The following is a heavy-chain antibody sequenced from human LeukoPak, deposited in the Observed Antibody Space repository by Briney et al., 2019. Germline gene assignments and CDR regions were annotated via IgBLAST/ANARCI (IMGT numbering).Heavy chain of an antibody. CDR3: ARDQRLDSSGLGY. V-gene: IGHV1-2*02. CDR2: INPNSGGT. CDR1: GYTFTGYY. D-gene: IGHD6-19*01. J-gene: IGHJ4*02. Sequence: ASVKVSCKASGYTFTGYYMHWVRQAPGQGLEWMGWINPNSGGTNYAQKFQGRVTMTRDTSISTAYMELSRLRSDDTAVYYCARDQRLDSSGLGYWGQGTLVTVSS.